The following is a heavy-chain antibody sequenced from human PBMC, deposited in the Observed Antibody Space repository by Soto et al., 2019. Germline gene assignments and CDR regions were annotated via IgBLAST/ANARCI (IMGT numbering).Heavy chain of an antibody. CDR3: ARGSFSSTASWFDP. J-gene: IGHJ5*02. Sequence: QVQLQESGPGLVKPSQTLSLTCTVSGGSITIGAYYSTWIRQPPGKGLEWIGYIYFSGSTYYNPTFQSRLTLSVNTSKNQFSLQLNSVTAADTGVYYCARGSFSSTASWFDPWGQGTLVTVSS. V-gene: IGHV4-31*03. CDR1: GGSITIGAYY. D-gene: IGHD6-6*01. CDR2: IYFSGST.